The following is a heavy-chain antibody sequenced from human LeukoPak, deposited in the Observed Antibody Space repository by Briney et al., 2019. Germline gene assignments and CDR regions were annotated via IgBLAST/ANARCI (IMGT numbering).Heavy chain of an antibody. Sequence: GGSLRLSCAASGFTFSSYGMHWVRQAPGKRPEWVSLISYDGSNKYYADSVKGRFTISRDNSKNTLYLQMNSLRDEDTAVYSCAKDPYDSNTYHRQNYFDYWGQGTLVTVSS. J-gene: IGHJ4*02. CDR3: AKDPYDSNTYHRQNYFDY. V-gene: IGHV3-30*18. D-gene: IGHD3-22*01. CDR2: ISYDGSNK. CDR1: GFTFSSYG.